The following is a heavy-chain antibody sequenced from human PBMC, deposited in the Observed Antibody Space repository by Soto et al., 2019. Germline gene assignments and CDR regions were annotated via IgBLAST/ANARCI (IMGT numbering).Heavy chain of an antibody. CDR2: ISWNHVTT. D-gene: IGHD3-10*01. CDR3: ARGMYGSGSYYIGDAFDM. CDR1: GFRFDDYA. Sequence: LRLSCAASGFRFDDYAMHWVRQAPGKGLEWLSGISWNHVTTGYADSVKGRFTISRDNAKNSLLLQMDSLRAEDTAVYYCARGMYGSGSYYIGDAFDMWGQGTMVT. J-gene: IGHJ3*02. V-gene: IGHV3-9*01.